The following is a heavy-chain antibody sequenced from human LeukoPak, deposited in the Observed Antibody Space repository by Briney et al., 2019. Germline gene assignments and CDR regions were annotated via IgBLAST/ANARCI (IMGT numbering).Heavy chain of an antibody. V-gene: IGHV3-20*04. Sequence: PGGSLRLSCAASGFTFSSYSMNWVRQAPGKGLEWVSGINWNGGSTGYADSVKGRFTISRDNAKNSLYLQMNSLRAEDTAVYYCARGTTVTTFDYWGQGTLVTVSS. CDR3: ARGTTVTTFDY. CDR1: GFTFSSYS. D-gene: IGHD4-17*01. J-gene: IGHJ4*02. CDR2: INWNGGST.